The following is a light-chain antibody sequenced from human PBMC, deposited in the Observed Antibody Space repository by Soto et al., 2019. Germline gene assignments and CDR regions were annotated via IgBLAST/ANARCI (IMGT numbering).Light chain of an antibody. J-gene: IGLJ2*01. Sequence: SYELTQPPSVSVAPGQTARITCGGNNIGSKSVHWYQQKPGQAPVLVVYDDSDWPSGIPERFSGSNSGNTATLTISRVEAGDEADYYCQVWDSSSDHPEVVFGGGTKVTVL. CDR1: NIGSKS. CDR2: DDS. V-gene: IGLV3-21*02. CDR3: QVWDSSSDHPEVV.